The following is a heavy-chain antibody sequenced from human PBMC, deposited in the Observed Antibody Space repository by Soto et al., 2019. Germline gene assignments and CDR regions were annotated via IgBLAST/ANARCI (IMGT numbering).Heavy chain of an antibody. V-gene: IGHV1-46*01. J-gene: IGHJ5*02. CDR3: ARGGGYCSGPSCFDFDP. Sequence: QVQLVQSGAEVKKPGALVKVSCKASGYTFTNYYMHWVRQAPGQGLEWMGIINPSGDRTSYAPKFQGRVTMTRDTSTSTVYLELSSLRSEDTALYYCARGGGYCSGPSCFDFDPWGQGTLVTVSS. D-gene: IGHD2-15*01. CDR2: INPSGDRT. CDR1: GYTFTNYY.